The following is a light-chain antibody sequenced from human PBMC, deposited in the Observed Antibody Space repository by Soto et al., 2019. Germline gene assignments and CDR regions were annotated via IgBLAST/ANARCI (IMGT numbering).Light chain of an antibody. CDR1: QSISSN. J-gene: IGKJ4*01. V-gene: IGKV3-15*01. CDR3: QQYNNWPRAS. Sequence: IVMTQSPATLSVSPGERATLSCRASQSISSNLAWYQQKPGQAPRLLMFRTSSRATGFPARFSGSGSGTEFNLTISSLQSEDFGAYYCQQYNNWPRASFGGGTKVDIK. CDR2: RTS.